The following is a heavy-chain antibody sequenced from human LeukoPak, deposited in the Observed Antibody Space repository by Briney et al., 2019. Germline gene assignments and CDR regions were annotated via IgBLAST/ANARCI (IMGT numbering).Heavy chain of an antibody. CDR2: IYTSGST. D-gene: IGHD3-9*01. V-gene: IGHV4-61*02. J-gene: IGHJ2*01. CDR1: GGSISSGSYY. CDR3: ARGRGDLDYDILTGYYNDWYFDL. Sequence: PSETLSLTCTVSGGSISSGSYYWSWIRQPAGKGLEWIGRIYTSGSTNYNPSLKSRVTISVDTSKNQFSLKLGSVTAADTAVYYCARGRGDLDYDILTGYYNDWYFDLWGRGTLVTVSS.